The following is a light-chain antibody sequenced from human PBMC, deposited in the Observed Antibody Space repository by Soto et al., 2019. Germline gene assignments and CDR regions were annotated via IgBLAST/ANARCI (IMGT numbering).Light chain of an antibody. J-gene: IGKJ5*01. Sequence: PAERAPLSCMTSQSVSTYLAWYQQKPAQAPRLLIYDASSRATCIPARFSGSGSGTDFTLTISSLEPEDFAVYYCQQRSSWPVTFGQGTRVEI. CDR3: QQRSSWPVT. CDR2: DAS. CDR1: QSVSTY. V-gene: IGKV3-11*01.